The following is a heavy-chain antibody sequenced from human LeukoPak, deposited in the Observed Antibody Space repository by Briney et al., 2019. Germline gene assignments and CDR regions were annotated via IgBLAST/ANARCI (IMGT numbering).Heavy chain of an antibody. CDR2: IIPIFGTA. CDR3: ARFGGATPLVSPAFDI. V-gene: IGHV1-69*13. CDR1: GGTFSSYA. J-gene: IGHJ3*02. Sequence: GASVTVSCKASGGTFSSYAISWVRQAPGQGLEWMGGIIPIFGTANYAQKFQGRVTITADESTSTAYMELSSLRSEDTAVYYCARFGGATPLVSPAFDIWGQGTMVTVSS. D-gene: IGHD1-26*01.